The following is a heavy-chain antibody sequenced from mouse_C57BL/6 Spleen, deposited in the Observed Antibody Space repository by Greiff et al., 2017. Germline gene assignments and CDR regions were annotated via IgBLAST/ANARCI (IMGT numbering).Heavy chain of an antibody. Sequence: EVKLVESGGGLVKPGGSLKLSCAASGFTFSDYGMHWVRQAPEKGREWVAYISSGSSTIYYADTVKGRFTISRDNAKNTLFLQLTSLRSEDTAMYYCARGKLGRRSMDYWGQGTSVTVSA. D-gene: IGHD4-1*01. CDR2: ISSGSSTI. CDR3: ARGKLGRRSMDY. V-gene: IGHV5-17*01. CDR1: GFTFSDYG. J-gene: IGHJ4*01.